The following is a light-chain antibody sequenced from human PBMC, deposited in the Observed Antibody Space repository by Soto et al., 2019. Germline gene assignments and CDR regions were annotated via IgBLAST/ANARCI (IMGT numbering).Light chain of an antibody. CDR3: HQTYNIPWT. V-gene: IGKV1-39*01. J-gene: IGKJ1*01. CDR2: AAS. Sequence: DIQMTQSPSSPSASVGDRVTITCRASQTITTHVNWYQQKPGKAPKLLIYAASSLQSGVPSRFSGSGSGTDFTLTISSLQPEDFATYWCHQTYNIPWTFGQGTKVDIK. CDR1: QTITTH.